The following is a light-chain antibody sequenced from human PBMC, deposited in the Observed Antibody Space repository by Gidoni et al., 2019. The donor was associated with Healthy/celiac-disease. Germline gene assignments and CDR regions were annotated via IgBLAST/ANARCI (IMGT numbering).Light chain of an antibody. CDR1: SSDVGRYNL. V-gene: IGLV2-23*02. J-gene: IGLJ2*01. Sequence: QSALTQPASVSGSPGQAISISCTGTSSDVGRYNLVSWYQQHPGKAPTLMIYEVSKRPSGVSNRFSGSKSGNTASLTISGLQAEDEADYYCCSYAGSSTSVFGGGTKLSVL. CDR3: CSYAGSSTSV. CDR2: EVS.